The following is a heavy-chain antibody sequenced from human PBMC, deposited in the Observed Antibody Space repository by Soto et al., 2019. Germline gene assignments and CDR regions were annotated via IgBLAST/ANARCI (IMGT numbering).Heavy chain of an antibody. D-gene: IGHD3-3*01. J-gene: IGHJ5*02. CDR3: ARVNDFWTGYYSTNWFDP. CDR2: IYYSGST. CDR1: GGSISSGGYY. V-gene: IGHV4-61*08. Sequence: SETLSLTCTVSGGSISSGGYYWSWIRQHPGKGLEWIGYIYYSGSTNHNPSLKSRVTISVDTSKNQFSLKLSSVTAADTAVYYCARVNDFWTGYYSTNWFDPWGQGTLVTVSS.